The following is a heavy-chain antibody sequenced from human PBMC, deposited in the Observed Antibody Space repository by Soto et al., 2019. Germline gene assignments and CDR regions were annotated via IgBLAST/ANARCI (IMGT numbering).Heavy chain of an antibody. CDR2: IQSKTDGGAT. Sequence: EVHLVESGGGLVKPGGSLRLSCAASGFTFNNAWMNWVRQAPGKGLEWVGRIQSKTDGGATDYAAPVKGRFTISRDDSENTLSLQMNSLKTEDTALYYCTTRPYGWAFDIWGQGTMVAVSS. CDR3: TTRPYGWAFDI. V-gene: IGHV3-15*07. D-gene: IGHD3-10*01. J-gene: IGHJ3*02. CDR1: GFTFNNAW.